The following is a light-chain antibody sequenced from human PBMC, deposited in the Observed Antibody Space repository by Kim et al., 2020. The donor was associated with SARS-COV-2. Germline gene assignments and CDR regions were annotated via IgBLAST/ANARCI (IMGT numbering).Light chain of an antibody. Sequence: GQSITISCTGTSSDIGGYMYVSWYQQHPGKAPKLIIYHVTKRPSGVSDRFSGSKSGNAASLTISGLQAEDDADYYCSSYSRSSTCVFGTGTKVTVL. CDR2: HVT. CDR1: SSDIGGYMY. CDR3: SSYSRSSTCV. V-gene: IGLV2-14*03. J-gene: IGLJ1*01.